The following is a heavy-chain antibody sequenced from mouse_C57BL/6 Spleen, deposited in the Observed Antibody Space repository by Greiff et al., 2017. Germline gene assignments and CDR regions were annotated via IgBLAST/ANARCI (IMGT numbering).Heavy chain of an antibody. CDR1: GYTFTSYW. V-gene: IGHV1-52*01. D-gene: IGHD1-1*01. CDR3: ARGSITTETTYAMDY. Sequence: QVQLQQPGAELVRPGSSVKLSCKASGYTFTSYWMHWVKQRPIQGLEWIGNIDPSDSETHYNQKFKDKATLTVDKSSSTAYMQLSSLTSEDSAVYYCARGSITTETTYAMDYWGQGTSVTVSS. J-gene: IGHJ4*01. CDR2: IDPSDSET.